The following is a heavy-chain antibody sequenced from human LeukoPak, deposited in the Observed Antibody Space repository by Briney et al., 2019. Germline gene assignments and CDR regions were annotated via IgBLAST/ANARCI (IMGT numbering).Heavy chain of an antibody. Sequence: GGSLRLSCAASGFTLSSYEMNWVRQAPGKGLEWVSYTSSSGSIISYAGSVKGRFTISRDNAKNSLYLQMNSLRAEDTAVYYCARDYTNYYYYGMDVWGQGTTVTVSS. CDR3: ARDYTNYYYYGMDV. J-gene: IGHJ6*02. D-gene: IGHD4-11*01. V-gene: IGHV3-48*03. CDR1: GFTLSSYE. CDR2: TSSSGSII.